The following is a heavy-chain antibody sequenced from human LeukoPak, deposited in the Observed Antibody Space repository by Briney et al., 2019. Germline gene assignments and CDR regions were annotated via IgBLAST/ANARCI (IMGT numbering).Heavy chain of an antibody. J-gene: IGHJ3*02. CDR2: ISSSSRYI. CDR1: VFTFSSYT. D-gene: IGHD2-2*01. CDR3: ARAERCSSTSCYLVPGAFDI. Sequence: PGGSLRLSCAASVFTFSSYTMNWVRQAPGKGLEWVSSISSSSRYIYYADSVKGRFTISRDNAKNSLYLQMSSLRSEDTAVYYCARAERCSSTSCYLVPGAFDIWGQGTMVTVSS. V-gene: IGHV3-21*04.